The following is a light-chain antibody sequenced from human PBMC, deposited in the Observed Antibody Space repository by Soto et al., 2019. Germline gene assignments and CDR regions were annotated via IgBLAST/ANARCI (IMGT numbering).Light chain of an antibody. V-gene: IGKV2D-29*01. CDR1: QILAHSDGNSY. CDR2: EVS. CDR3: MQSIQLPRT. Sequence: ILMTETPLSRSVTPHHPAAISCKSRQILAHSDGNSYLYWYLQKPGQPPQLLIYEVSNRFSGVPDRFSGSGSGTDFTLNISRVEAEDVAVYYCMQSIQLPRTFGQGTRLEIK. J-gene: IGKJ5*01.